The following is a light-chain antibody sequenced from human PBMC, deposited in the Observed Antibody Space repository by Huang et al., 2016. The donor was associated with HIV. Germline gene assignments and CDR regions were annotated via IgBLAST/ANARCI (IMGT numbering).Light chain of an antibody. J-gene: IGKJ1*01. CDR3: QQYYSYRT. CDR2: AAS. Sequence: AIRMTQSPSSLSASTGDRVNITCRASQDINNFLAWYQQKPGKAPNLLIYAASILETVVPSRFSGSGSGTELNLSISCRQSEDFATYYCQQYYSYRTFGQGTQVEIK. CDR1: QDINNF. V-gene: IGKV1-8*01.